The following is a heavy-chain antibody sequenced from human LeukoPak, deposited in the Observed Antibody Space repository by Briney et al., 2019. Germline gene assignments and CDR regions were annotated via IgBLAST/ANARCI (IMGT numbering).Heavy chain of an antibody. Sequence: GRSLGLSCAASGFTFSSYGMHWVRQAPGKGLEWVAVISYDGSNKYYADSVKGRFTISRDNSKNTLYLQMNSLRAEDTAVYYCAKDLGDGSGPDYWGQGTLVTVSS. J-gene: IGHJ4*02. CDR1: GFTFSSYG. V-gene: IGHV3-30*18. D-gene: IGHD3-10*01. CDR2: ISYDGSNK. CDR3: AKDLGDGSGPDY.